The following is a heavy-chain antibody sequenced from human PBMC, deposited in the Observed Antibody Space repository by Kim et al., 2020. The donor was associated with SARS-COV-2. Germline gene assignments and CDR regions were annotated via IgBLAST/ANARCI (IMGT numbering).Heavy chain of an antibody. CDR2: IHRGGST. CDR1: GFTVSSNY. D-gene: IGHD4-17*01. V-gene: IGHV3-53*01. CDR3: ATMGGDYVFDY. J-gene: IGHJ4*02. Sequence: GGSLRLSCADSGFTVSSNYISWVRQAPGKGLEWVSVIHRGGSTHYADSVKGRFTISRDISKNTVYLQMNRLRDVDTAVYYCATMGGDYVFDYWGQGTLVT.